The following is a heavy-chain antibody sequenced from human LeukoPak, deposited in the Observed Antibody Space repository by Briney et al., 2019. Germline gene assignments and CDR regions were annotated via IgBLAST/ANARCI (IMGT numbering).Heavy chain of an antibody. CDR3: ARAKRPMVLDY. CDR1: GFTFSTYW. J-gene: IGHJ4*02. V-gene: IGHV3-7*03. Sequence: GGSLRLSCAASGFTFSTYWMNWVRQAPGKGLEWVANIKPDGSEGYYVDSVKGRFTLSRDNAQNSLYLQMNSLRDDDTAVYYCARAKRPMVLDYWGQGTLVTVSS. CDR2: IKPDGSEG. D-gene: IGHD3-10*01.